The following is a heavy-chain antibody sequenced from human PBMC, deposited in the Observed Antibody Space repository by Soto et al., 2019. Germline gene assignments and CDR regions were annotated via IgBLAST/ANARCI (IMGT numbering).Heavy chain of an antibody. CDR1: GFTVSSDY. J-gene: IGHJ4*02. CDR2: IDSAGST. Sequence: EVQLVESGGGLVQPGGSLTLSCAASGFTVSSDYMSWVRQAPGKGLEWVSVIDSAGSTHYADSVKGRFTISKDISKNTVYLKMNSLRADDTAVYYCAREGFYFFDYWGQGTLVTVSS. CDR3: AREGFYFFDY. V-gene: IGHV3-66*01.